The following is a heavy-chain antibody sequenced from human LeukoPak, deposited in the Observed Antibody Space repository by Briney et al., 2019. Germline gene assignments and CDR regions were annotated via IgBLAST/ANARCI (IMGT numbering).Heavy chain of an antibody. V-gene: IGHV3-74*01. CDR1: GFTFSSYW. CDR3: ARGYCSSTSCYSFDY. CDR2: INTDGSST. J-gene: IGHJ4*02. D-gene: IGHD2-2*01. Sequence: GGPLRLSCAASGFTFSSYWMHWVRQAPGKGLVWVSRINTDGSSTSYADSVKGRFTISRDNAKNTLYLQMNSLRAEDTAVYYCARGYCSSTSCYSFDYWGQGTLVTVSS.